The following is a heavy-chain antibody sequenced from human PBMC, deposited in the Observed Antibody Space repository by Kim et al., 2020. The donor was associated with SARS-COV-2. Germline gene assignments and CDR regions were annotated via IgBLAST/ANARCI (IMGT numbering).Heavy chain of an antibody. J-gene: IGHJ6*02. D-gene: IGHD5-18*01. CDR3: ARDGQWYSYGGYYYYYGMDV. Sequence: RFTISRDNSKNTLYLQMNSLRAEDTAVYYCARDGQWYSYGGYYYYYGMDVWGQGTTVTVSS. V-gene: IGHV3-30*07.